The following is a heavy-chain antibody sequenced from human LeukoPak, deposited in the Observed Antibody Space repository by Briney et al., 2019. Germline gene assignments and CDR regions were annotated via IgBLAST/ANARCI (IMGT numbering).Heavy chain of an antibody. J-gene: IGHJ6*03. D-gene: IGHD3-3*01. V-gene: IGHV1-69*13. CDR2: IIPIFGTA. CDR3: ARGRITIFGVVIIPYYYMDV. CDR1: GGTFSSYA. Sequence: GASVKVSCKASGGTFSSYAISWVRQAPGQGLEWMGRIIPIFGTANYAQKFQGRVTITADESTSTAYMELSSLRSEDTAVYYCARGRITIFGVVIIPYYYMDVWGKGTTVTVSS.